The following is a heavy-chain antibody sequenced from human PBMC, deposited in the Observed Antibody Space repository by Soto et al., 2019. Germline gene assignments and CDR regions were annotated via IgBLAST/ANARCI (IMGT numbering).Heavy chain of an antibody. D-gene: IGHD6-19*01. Sequence: GGSLRLSCVASGFTFSVYSMNWVRQAPGKGLEWFSYITSDTKTIKYADSVKGRFTISRDNAKNSVYLQMNSLRDEDTAVYYCARSVEGHFDYWVQGTVVTVSS. J-gene: IGHJ4*02. V-gene: IGHV3-48*02. CDR3: ARSVEGHFDY. CDR1: GFTFSVYS. CDR2: ITSDTKTI.